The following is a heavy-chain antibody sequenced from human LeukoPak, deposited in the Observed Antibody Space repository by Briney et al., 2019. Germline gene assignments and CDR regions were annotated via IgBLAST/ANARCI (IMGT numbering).Heavy chain of an antibody. CDR2: IYYSGST. CDR3: ARRNRYSSSLDY. J-gene: IGHJ4*02. V-gene: IGHV4-59*08. D-gene: IGHD6-13*01. CDR1: GGSISGYY. Sequence: PSETLSLTCTVSGGSISGYYWSWIRQPPGKGLDWIGYIYYSGSTNYNPSLKSRVTISVDTSKNQFSLKLSSVTAADTAVYYCARRNRYSSSLDYWGQGTLVTVSS.